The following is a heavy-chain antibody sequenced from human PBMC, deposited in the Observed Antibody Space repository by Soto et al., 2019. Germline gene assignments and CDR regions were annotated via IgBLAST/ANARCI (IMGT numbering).Heavy chain of an antibody. D-gene: IGHD2-21*02. CDR1: GYTFTSYA. CDR2: INAGNGNT. Sequence: QVQLVQSGAEEKKPGASVKVSCKASGYTFTSYAMHWVRQAPGQRLEWMGWINAGNGNTKYSQKFQGRVTITRDTAASTADMELSSVRSEETAVYYCARSIVVVTALDYWGQGTLVTVSS. J-gene: IGHJ4*02. CDR3: ARSIVVVTALDY. V-gene: IGHV1-3*05.